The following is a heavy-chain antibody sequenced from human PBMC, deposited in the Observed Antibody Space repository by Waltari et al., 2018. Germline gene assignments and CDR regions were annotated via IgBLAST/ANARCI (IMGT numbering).Heavy chain of an antibody. J-gene: IGHJ5*02. CDR3: ARFSKSANWIDP. V-gene: IGHV4-39*01. CDR1: GGSISSSGSY. D-gene: IGHD3-3*02. Sequence: LQLQESGPGLVKPSETLSLTCTASGGSISSSGSYWGGIRQPPGKGLEWIGSISYSGITYYNTSLMSRVTISVDTSKNQFSLKLTSVIAAETAVFYCARFSKSANWIDPWGQGTLVTVSS. CDR2: ISYSGIT.